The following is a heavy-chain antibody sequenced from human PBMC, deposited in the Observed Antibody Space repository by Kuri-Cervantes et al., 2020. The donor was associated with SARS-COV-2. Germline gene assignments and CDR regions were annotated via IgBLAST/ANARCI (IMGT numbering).Heavy chain of an antibody. CDR3: AGDFSSGWYEDIDGFDI. D-gene: IGHD6-19*01. CDR2: INPIFCTA. Sequence: SVPVSCKASGGTFSSYAISWVRQAPGQGLEWMGGINPIFCTANYAQKFQGVVTITADESTNTAYMELSSLRSEDTAVYYCAGDFSSGWYEDIDGFDIWGQGKMVT. CDR1: GGTFSSYA. J-gene: IGHJ3*02. V-gene: IGHV1-69*13.